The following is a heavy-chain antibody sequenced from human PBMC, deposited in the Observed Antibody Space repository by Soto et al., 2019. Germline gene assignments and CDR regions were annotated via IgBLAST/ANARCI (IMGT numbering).Heavy chain of an antibody. Sequence: EVQLLDSGGGLVQPGGSLRLSCAASGFMFSCCAMSWVRQAPGKGLEWVSTIHGDGDYSHYTDSVEGRSTISRDNSRNPLFLQMNSLRGDDTAVYYCAKNRGDGSYTNWSFAVWGRGTLVTVSS. CDR1: GFMFSCCA. CDR3: AKNRGDGSYTNWSFAV. J-gene: IGHJ2*01. V-gene: IGHV3-23*01. CDR2: IHGDGDYS. D-gene: IGHD1-26*01.